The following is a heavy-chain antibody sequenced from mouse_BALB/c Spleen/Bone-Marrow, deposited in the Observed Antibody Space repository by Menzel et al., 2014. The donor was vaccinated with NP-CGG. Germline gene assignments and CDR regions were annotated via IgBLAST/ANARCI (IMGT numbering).Heavy chain of an antibody. J-gene: IGHJ2*01. CDR3: ARERYAGCDFDY. CDR1: GYTFTSYW. CDR2: INPSTGYT. V-gene: IGHV1-7*01. D-gene: IGHD2-3*01. Sequence: VQLQQSGAELAKPGASVKMSCKASGYTFTSYWMHWVKQRPGQGLEWIGYINPSTGYTEYNQKFKDKATLTADKSSSTAYMQLSSLTSEDSAVYYCARERYAGCDFDYWGQGTTLTVSS.